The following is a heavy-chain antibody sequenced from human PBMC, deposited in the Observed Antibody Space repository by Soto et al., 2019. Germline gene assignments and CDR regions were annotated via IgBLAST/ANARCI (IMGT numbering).Heavy chain of an antibody. V-gene: IGHV4-4*07. D-gene: IGHD3-10*01. Sequence: QVQLQESGPGLVKPSETLSLTCTVSGGSISSYYWSWIRQPAGKGLEWIGRIYTSGSTNYNPSLKSRVTSSVDTSNNRFSLKVSSVTAADTAVYYWGRGGGGDYYYYYGMDVWGQGTTVTVSS. CDR1: GGSISSYY. CDR2: IYTSGST. CDR3: GRGGGGDYYYYYGMDV. J-gene: IGHJ6*02.